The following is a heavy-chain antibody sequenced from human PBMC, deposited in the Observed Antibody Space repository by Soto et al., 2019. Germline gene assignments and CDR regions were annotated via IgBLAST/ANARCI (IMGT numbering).Heavy chain of an antibody. CDR3: ARGGVDTAMVDAFDI. CDR2: IYPGDSDT. CDR1: GYSFTSYW. V-gene: IGHV5-51*01. D-gene: IGHD5-18*01. J-gene: IGHJ3*02. Sequence: GESLKISCNGSGYSFTSYWIGWVRQMPGKGLEWVGIIYPGDSDTRYSPSFQGQVPISPGKSSSTAYLQWSSLKASDTAMYYGARGGVDTAMVDAFDIWGQGTMVTVSS.